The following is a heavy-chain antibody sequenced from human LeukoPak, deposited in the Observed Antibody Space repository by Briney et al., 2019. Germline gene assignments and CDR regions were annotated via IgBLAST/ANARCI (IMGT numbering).Heavy chain of an antibody. J-gene: IGHJ4*02. V-gene: IGHV4-39*01. CDR1: GGSISSSSYY. CDR3: ARHQLRYSYASR. Sequence: SETLSLTCTASGGSISSSSYYWGWLRQPPWKSLDCFGSIYYSGSTYYNPSLKSRVTISVDTSKNQFSLKLSSVTAADTAVYYCARHQLRYSYASRWGQGTLVTVSS. D-gene: IGHD5-18*01. CDR2: IYYSGST.